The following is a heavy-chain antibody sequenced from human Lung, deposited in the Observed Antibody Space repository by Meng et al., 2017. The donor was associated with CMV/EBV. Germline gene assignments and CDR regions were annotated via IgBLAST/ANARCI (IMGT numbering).Heavy chain of an antibody. Sequence: QGRLEEPGPGRAKPSGTLCLTGAVSGGSISSSNWWSWVRQPPGKGLEWIGEIYHSGSTNYNPSLKSRVTISVDKSKNQFSLKLSSVTAADTAVYYCASFPPPGKQWLVTNYWGQGTLVTVSS. D-gene: IGHD6-19*01. V-gene: IGHV4-4*02. CDR2: IYHSGST. CDR3: ASFPPPGKQWLVTNY. CDR1: GGSISSSNW. J-gene: IGHJ4*02.